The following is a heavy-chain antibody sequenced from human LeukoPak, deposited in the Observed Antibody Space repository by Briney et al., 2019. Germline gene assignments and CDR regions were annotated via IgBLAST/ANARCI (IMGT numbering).Heavy chain of an antibody. CDR1: QFTLSDYY. V-gene: IGHV3-11*04. D-gene: IGHD6-13*01. CDR2: ISSRGHTI. CDR3: ATEVEYSTNGFDT. Sequence: GGSLRLSCAASQFTLSDYYVSWIRQAPGRGLEWVSYISSRGHTIYYAASVKGRFTISRDDAKNEVYLQMTGLRAKDTALYYCATEVEYSTNGFDTWGQGTMVTVSS. J-gene: IGHJ3*02.